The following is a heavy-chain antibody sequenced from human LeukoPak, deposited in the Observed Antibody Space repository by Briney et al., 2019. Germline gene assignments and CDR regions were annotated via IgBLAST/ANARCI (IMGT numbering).Heavy chain of an antibody. J-gene: IGHJ4*02. D-gene: IGHD6-19*01. V-gene: IGHV3-7*03. CDR1: GFTFSSYA. CDR2: IKKDGSEK. CDR3: AKGEWLAYKPFDY. Sequence: PGGSLRLSCAASGFTFSSYAMSWVRQAPGKGLEWVANIKKDGSEKYYVDSVKGRFIISRDNTKNSLYLQMNSLRAEDTAVYYCAKGEWLAYKPFDYWGQGTLVTVSS.